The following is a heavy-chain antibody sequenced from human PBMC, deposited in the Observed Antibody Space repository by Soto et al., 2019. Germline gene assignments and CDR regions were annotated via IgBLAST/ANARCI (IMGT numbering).Heavy chain of an antibody. CDR3: ARVPRGYVSYHGMDV. CDR2: IDISGAT. J-gene: IGHJ6*02. CDR1: GGSFTSNNW. D-gene: IGHD3-16*01. V-gene: IGHV4-4*02. Sequence: SETLSLTCAVAGGSFTSNNWWTWVRQPPGQGLEWIGRIDISGATNYNPSLQSRVTMSVDESKHHFSLNLSSVTAADTAVYYCARVPRGYVSYHGMDVWGQGTTVTVSS.